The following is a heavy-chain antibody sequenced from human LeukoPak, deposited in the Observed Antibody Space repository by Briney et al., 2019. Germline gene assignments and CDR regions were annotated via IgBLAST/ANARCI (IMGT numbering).Heavy chain of an antibody. Sequence: GGSLRLSCAASGFTFSSYSMNWVRQAPGKGLEWVSYISSSSSTIYYAGSVKGRFTISRDNAKNSLYLQMNSLRAEDTAVYYCASRSIAAPWGQGTLVTVSS. J-gene: IGHJ5*02. CDR1: GFTFSSYS. CDR3: ASRSIAAP. V-gene: IGHV3-48*04. CDR2: ISSSSSTI. D-gene: IGHD6-6*01.